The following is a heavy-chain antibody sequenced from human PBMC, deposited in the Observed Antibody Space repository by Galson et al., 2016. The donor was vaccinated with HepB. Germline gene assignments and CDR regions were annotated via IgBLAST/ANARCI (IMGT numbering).Heavy chain of an antibody. V-gene: IGHV3-48*01. J-gene: IGHJ4*02. D-gene: IGHD3-9*01. CDR1: GFTFSTSN. Sequence: SLRLSCAASGFTFSTSNMNWARQAPGKGLQWVSYISSTSDRVHDADSVRGRFTISRDNARNSLYLQMKSLRADDTAVYFCARGGWQSLTGYALDYWGQGTLVTVSS. CDR2: ISSTSDRV. CDR3: ARGGWQSLTGYALDY.